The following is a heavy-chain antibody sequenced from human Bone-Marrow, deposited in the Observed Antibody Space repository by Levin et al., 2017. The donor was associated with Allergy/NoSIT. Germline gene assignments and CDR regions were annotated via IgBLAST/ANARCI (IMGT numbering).Heavy chain of an antibody. V-gene: IGHV3-73*01. CDR3: ARPRGSLVRGLTDSTWFDP. CDR1: GFLFSGSA. D-gene: IGHD3-10*01. Sequence: GGSLRLSCAASGFLFSGSAMHWVRQAPGKGLEWVGRIRSKASNYATAYAASVKGRFTISRHDSSNTAYLQMNSLKIDDTAVYYCARPRGSLVRGLTDSTWFDPWGQGTLVTVSS. J-gene: IGHJ5*02. CDR2: IRSKASNYAT.